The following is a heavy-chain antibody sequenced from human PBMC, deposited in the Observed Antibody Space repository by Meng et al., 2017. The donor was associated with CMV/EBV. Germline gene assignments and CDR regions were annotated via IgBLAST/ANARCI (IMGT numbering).Heavy chain of an antibody. J-gene: IGHJ5*02. CDR2: ISWNSGSI. CDR1: GFTFDDYA. CDR3: AKGIAAAVPNWFDP. D-gene: IGHD6-13*01. V-gene: IGHV3-9*01. Sequence: SCAASGFTFDDYAMHWVRQAPGKGLEWVSGISWNSGSIGYADSVKGRFTISRDNAKNSLYLQMNSLRAEDTALYYCAKGIAAAVPNWFDPWGQGTLVTVSS.